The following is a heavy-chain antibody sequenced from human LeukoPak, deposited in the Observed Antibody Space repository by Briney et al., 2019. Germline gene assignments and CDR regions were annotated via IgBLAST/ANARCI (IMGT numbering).Heavy chain of an antibody. CDR1: GYTFTSYD. D-gene: IGHD3-10*01. J-gene: IGHJ4*02. Sequence: ASVKVSCKASGYTFTSYDINWVRQATGQGLEWMGWMNPNSGNTGYAQKFQGRVTMTRNTSISTAYMELSSLRSEDTAVYYCARGCRPYYYGSGSCSDWGQGTLVTVSS. CDR3: ARGCRPYYYGSGSCSD. V-gene: IGHV1-8*01. CDR2: MNPNSGNT.